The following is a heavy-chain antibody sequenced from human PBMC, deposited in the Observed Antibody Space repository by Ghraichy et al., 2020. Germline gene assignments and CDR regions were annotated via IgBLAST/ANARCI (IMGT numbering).Heavy chain of an antibody. Sequence: ASVKVSCKASGYTFTSYGISWVRQAPGQGLEWMGWISAYNGNTNYAQKLQGRVTMTTDTSTSTAYMELRSLRSDDTAVYYCARGGRYCSSTSCYLWFGELLENDAFDIWGQGTMVTVSS. D-gene: IGHD2-2*01. CDR3: ARGGRYCSSTSCYLWFGELLENDAFDI. V-gene: IGHV1-18*01. CDR1: GYTFTSYG. J-gene: IGHJ3*02. CDR2: ISAYNGNT.